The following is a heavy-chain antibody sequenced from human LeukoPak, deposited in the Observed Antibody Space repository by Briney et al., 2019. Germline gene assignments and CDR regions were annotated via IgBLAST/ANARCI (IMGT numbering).Heavy chain of an antibody. Sequence: NPSETLSLTCAVYGGSFSGYYWSWIRQPPGKGLEWIGEINHSGGTNYNPSLKSRVTISVDTSKNQFSLKLSSVTAADTAVYYCAKNSGSYGFDYWGQGTLVTVSS. CDR1: GGSFSGYY. V-gene: IGHV4-34*01. CDR2: INHSGGT. D-gene: IGHD1-26*01. CDR3: AKNSGSYGFDY. J-gene: IGHJ4*02.